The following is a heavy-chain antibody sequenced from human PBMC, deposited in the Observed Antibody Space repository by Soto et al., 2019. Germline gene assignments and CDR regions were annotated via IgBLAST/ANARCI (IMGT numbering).Heavy chain of an antibody. CDR1: GYAFTTYG. J-gene: IGHJ4*02. Sequence: QVHLVQSGDEVKKPGASVKVSCQGSGYAFTTYGITWERQAHGQGLEWMGWISAHNGNTNYAQKLQGRVTVTRDTSTSTAYMELRSLRYDDTAVYYCARGRYGDYWGQGALVTVSS. D-gene: IGHD1-1*01. CDR3: ARGRYGDY. V-gene: IGHV1-18*01. CDR2: ISAHNGNT.